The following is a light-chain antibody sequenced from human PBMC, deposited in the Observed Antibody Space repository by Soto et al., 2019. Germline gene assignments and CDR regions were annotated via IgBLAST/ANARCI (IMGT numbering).Light chain of an antibody. CDR3: SSYGSTITFYV. J-gene: IGLJ1*01. Sequence: QSVLTQPASVSGSPGQSITISCTGTTSDVGSDNFVSWYQQHPGKAPKLMIYEVSKRPSGVSNRFSGSKSGNTASLTISGLQAEGEADYYCSSYGSTITFYVFGTGTKVTVL. CDR2: EVS. CDR1: TSDVGSDNF. V-gene: IGLV2-23*02.